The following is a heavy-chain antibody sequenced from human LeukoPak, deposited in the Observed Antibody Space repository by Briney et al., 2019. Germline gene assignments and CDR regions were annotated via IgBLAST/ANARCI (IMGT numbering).Heavy chain of an antibody. D-gene: IGHD3-9*01. J-gene: IGHJ4*02. CDR3: ARAVYYHILTGYIN. CDR2: IYTGGST. Sequence: GRSLRLSCAASGFSVSSDYMSWVRQAPGKGLEWVSVIYTGGSTNHADSVKGRFTISRDNSKNTVYLQMNSLRADDTAVYYCARAVYYHILTGYINWGQGTLVTVSS. CDR1: GFSVSSDY. V-gene: IGHV3-53*01.